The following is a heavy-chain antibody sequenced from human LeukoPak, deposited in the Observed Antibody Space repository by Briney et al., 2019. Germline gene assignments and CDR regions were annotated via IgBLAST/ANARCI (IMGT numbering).Heavy chain of an antibody. Sequence: SETLSLTCAVYGGSFSGYYWSWIRQPPGKGLEWIGEINHSGRTNYNPSLKSRVTISVDTSKNQFSLKLTSVTAADTSVYYCARQGAFDPWGQGTLVTVSS. CDR2: INHSGRT. D-gene: IGHD1-26*01. V-gene: IGHV4-34*01. CDR3: ARQGAFDP. CDR1: GGSFSGYY. J-gene: IGHJ5*02.